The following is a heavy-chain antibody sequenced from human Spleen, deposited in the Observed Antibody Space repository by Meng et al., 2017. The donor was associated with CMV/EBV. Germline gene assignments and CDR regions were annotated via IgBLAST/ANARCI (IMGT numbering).Heavy chain of an antibody. J-gene: IGHJ4*02. Sequence: GESLKISCTASGFTFGDYAMSWVRQAPGKGLEWVGFIRSKAYGGTTEYAASVKGRFTISRDDSKSIAYLQMNSLKTEDTAVYYCARHGDSVLIAYWGQGTLVTVSS. CDR1: GFTFGDYA. CDR3: ARHGDSVLIAY. D-gene: IGHD2-8*01. CDR2: IRSKAYGGTT. V-gene: IGHV3-49*04.